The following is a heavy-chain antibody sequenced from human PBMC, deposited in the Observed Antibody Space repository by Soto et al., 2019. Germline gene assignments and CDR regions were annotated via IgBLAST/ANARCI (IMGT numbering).Heavy chain of an antibody. CDR2: ISAYNGNT. Sequence: ASVKVSCKASGYTFTSYGISWVRQAPGQGLEWMGWISAYNGNTNYAQKLQGRVTMTTDTSTSTAYMELRSLRSDDTAVYYCASFTYYYDSSGYYSQPYYYYGKDVWGQGTTVTVSS. J-gene: IGHJ6*02. CDR1: GYTFTSYG. CDR3: ASFTYYYDSSGYYSQPYYYYGKDV. D-gene: IGHD3-22*01. V-gene: IGHV1-18*01.